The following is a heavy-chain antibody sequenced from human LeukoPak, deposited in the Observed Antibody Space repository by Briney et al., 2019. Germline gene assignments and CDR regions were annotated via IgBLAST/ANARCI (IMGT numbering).Heavy chain of an antibody. J-gene: IGHJ4*02. CDR2: INHSGST. Sequence: SETLSLTCAVYGGSFSCYYWSWIRPPPGKGLEWIGEINHSGSTNYNPSLKSRVTISVDTSKNQFSLKLSSLTAADTAVYYCARGRRYSSSSGFDYWGQGTLVTVSS. CDR1: GGSFSCYY. V-gene: IGHV4-34*01. CDR3: ARGRRYSSSSGFDY. D-gene: IGHD6-6*01.